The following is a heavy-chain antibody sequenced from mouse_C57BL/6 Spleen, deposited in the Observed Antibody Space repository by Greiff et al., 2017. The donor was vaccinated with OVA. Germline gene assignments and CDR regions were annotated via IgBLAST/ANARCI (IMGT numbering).Heavy chain of an antibody. Sequence: VQLQQSGAELVKPGASVTLSCKASGYTFTSYWMHWVKQRPGQGLEWIGYINPSSGYTKYNQKFKDKATLTADKSSSTSYMQLSSLTYEDSAVYYCARSNDYDAYFDVWGTGTTVTVSS. CDR3: ARSNDYDAYFDV. D-gene: IGHD2-4*01. V-gene: IGHV1-7*01. CDR1: GYTFTSYW. CDR2: INPSSGYT. J-gene: IGHJ1*03.